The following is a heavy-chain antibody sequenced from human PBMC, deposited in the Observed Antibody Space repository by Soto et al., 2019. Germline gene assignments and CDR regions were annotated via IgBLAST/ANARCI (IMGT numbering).Heavy chain of an antibody. D-gene: IGHD3-3*01. CDR2: IIPIFDTI. CDR1: GATFSSFA. V-gene: IGHV1-69*01. Sequence: QVQLLQSGAEVKKPGSSLKVSCKASGATFSSFAFSWVRQAPGQGLEWMGVIIPIFDTIKFARKFQGRVTLTADESTGTAYMELDRLTSEDTAVHYCASPLRWSGYYIAFDYWGQGTLVIVSS. J-gene: IGHJ4*02. CDR3: ASPLRWSGYYIAFDY.